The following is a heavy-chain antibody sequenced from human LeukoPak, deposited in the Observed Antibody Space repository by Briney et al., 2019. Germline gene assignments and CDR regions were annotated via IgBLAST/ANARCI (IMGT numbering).Heavy chain of an antibody. CDR1: GFTFSSYA. Sequence: GGSLRLSCAASGFTFSSYAMHWVRQAPGKGLEWVAVISYDGGNKYYADSVKGRFTISRDNSKNTLYLQMNSLRAEDTAVYYCARDMMTTVTTGDRGYFDYWGQGTLVTVSS. CDR3: ARDMMTTVTTGDRGYFDY. V-gene: IGHV3-30*04. J-gene: IGHJ4*02. D-gene: IGHD4-17*01. CDR2: ISYDGGNK.